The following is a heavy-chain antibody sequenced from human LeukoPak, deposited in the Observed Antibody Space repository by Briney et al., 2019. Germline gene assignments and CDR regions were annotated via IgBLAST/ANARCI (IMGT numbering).Heavy chain of an antibody. CDR1: GFTFNTFN. CDR2: LRGDGDT. Sequence: GGSLRLSCAASGFTFNTFNMNWVRQAPARGLEWVSSLRGDGDTFYADSVKGRFSLSRDDSRNTVYLQLSNLRVEDTAVYYCARASWISSAGAVCWGQGTPVTVSS. J-gene: IGHJ4*02. V-gene: IGHV3-23*01. D-gene: IGHD2-2*03. CDR3: ARASWISSAGAVC.